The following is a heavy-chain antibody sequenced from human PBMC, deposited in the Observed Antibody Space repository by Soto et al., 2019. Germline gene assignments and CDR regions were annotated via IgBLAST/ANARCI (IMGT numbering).Heavy chain of an antibody. CDR2: IHHSGSI. CDR3: AREDDGGDSLDV. V-gene: IGHV4-30-4*08. J-gene: IGHJ6*02. D-gene: IGHD2-21*02. Sequence: SETLSLTCTFSGYSIISDYYHWTWIRQSPGKGLEWIGYIHHSGSILYNPSLKSRVTISVDTSKNQFSLHLTSVTAADTAVYFCAREDDGGDSLDVWGQGTTVTVSS. CDR1: GYSIISDYYH.